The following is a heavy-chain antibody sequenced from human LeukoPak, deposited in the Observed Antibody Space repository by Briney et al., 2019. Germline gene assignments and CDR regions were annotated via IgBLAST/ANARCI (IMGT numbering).Heavy chain of an antibody. J-gene: IGHJ3*02. Sequence: HPGGSLRLSCAASGFAFSSFAMGWVRQAPGKGLEWVSAISGTGGSTYYADSVKGRCTISRDNSKNTLYLQMNSLRAEDTAVYYCARDRDSDSWYGPFDIWGQGTMVTVSS. CDR1: GFAFSSFA. D-gene: IGHD6-13*01. CDR3: ARDRDSDSWYGPFDI. V-gene: IGHV3-23*01. CDR2: ISGTGGST.